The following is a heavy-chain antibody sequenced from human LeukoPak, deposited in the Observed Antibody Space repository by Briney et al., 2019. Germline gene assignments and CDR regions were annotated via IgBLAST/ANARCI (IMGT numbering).Heavy chain of an antibody. J-gene: IGHJ5*02. CDR2: IRYDGSNK. CDR3: AKGGIQFNWFDP. V-gene: IGHV3-30*02. D-gene: IGHD5-24*01. Sequence: GGPLRLSCAASGFTFSSYGMHWVRQTPGKGLEWVAFIRYDGSNKYYADSVKGRFTISRDNSKNTLYLQMSSLRTEDTAVYYCAKGGIQFNWFDPWGQGTLVTVSS. CDR1: GFTFSSYG.